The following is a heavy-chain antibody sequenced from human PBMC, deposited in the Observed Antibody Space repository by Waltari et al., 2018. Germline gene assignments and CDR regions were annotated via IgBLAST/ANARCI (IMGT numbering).Heavy chain of an antibody. Sequence: QVQLQESGPGLVKPSQTLSLTCPVSGGSISSGGYSWSWIRQHPGKGLEWIGYIYYSGSTYYNPSLKSRVTISVDTSKNQFSLKLSSVTAADTAVYYCARGTTVTTGFDYWGQGTLVTVSS. CDR2: IYYSGST. CDR3: ARGTTVTTGFDY. D-gene: IGHD4-17*01. CDR1: GGSISSGGYS. V-gene: IGHV4-31*03. J-gene: IGHJ4*02.